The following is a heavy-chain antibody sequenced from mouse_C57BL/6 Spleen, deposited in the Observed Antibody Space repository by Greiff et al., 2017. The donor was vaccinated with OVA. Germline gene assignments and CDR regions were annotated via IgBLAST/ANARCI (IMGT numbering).Heavy chain of an antibody. V-gene: IGHV5-12*01. CDR3: ARHNYGSSYWYFDV. D-gene: IGHD1-1*01. J-gene: IGHJ1*03. CDR2: ISNGGGST. CDR1: GFTFSDYY. Sequence: EVQVVESGGGLVQPGGSLKLSCAASGFTFSDYYMSWVRQTPEKRLEWVAYISNGGGSTYYPDTVKGRFTISRDNAKNTLYLQMSRLKSEDTAMYYGARHNYGSSYWYFDVWGTGTTVTVSS.